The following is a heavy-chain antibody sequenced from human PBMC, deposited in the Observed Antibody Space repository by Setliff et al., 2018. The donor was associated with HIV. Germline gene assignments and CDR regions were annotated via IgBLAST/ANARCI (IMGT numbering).Heavy chain of an antibody. CDR1: GGSISSSSYY. CDR2: IYYSGST. J-gene: IGHJ4*02. D-gene: IGHD5-12*01. CDR3: AKSPGFSGYGGSG. V-gene: IGHV4-39*01. Sequence: SETLSLTCTVSGGSISSSSYYWGCIRQPPGKGLEWIGSIYYSGSTYYNPSLKSRVTISVDTSKNQFSLRLTSVTAADTAVYYCAKSPGFSGYGGSGWGQGTLVTVSS.